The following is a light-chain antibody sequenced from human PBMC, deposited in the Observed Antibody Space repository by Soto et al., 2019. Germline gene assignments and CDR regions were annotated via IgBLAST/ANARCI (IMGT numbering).Light chain of an antibody. Sequence: QSVLTQPPSASGTPGQRLTISCSGSTSNIGINSVTWFQQLPGTAPKLLIHTNDERPSGVPDRFSGSKSGTCASLAIIGLQSEDEADYYCAVWDDRLTGYVFGTGTKLTVL. CDR2: TND. J-gene: IGLJ1*01. CDR3: AVWDDRLTGYV. V-gene: IGLV1-44*01. CDR1: TSNIGINS.